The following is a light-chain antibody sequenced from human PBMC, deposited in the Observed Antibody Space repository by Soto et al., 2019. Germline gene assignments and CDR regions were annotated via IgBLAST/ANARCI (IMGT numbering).Light chain of an antibody. CDR1: SSDIGAYNY. Sequence: QSALTQPASVSGSPGQSITISCTGTSSDIGAYNYVSWYQHHPGKAPKFMMYEVSYRPSGVPDRFSGSRSGTSASLAITGLQAEDEADYYCQSFDSSLSNSWVFGGGTKLTVL. CDR3: QSFDSSLSNSWV. CDR2: EVS. J-gene: IGLJ3*02. V-gene: IGLV2-14*01.